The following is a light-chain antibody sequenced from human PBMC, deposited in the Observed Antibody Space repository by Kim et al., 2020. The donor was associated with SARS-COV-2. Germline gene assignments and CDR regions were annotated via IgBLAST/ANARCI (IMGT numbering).Light chain of an antibody. CDR1: SLRKYY. CDR2: GNN. Sequence: SSELTQDPSVSVALGQTVTITCQGDSLRKYYATWYQQRPGQAPALVIYGNNNRPSGIPDRFSGPSSGNTASLTITGAQAEDEATYCCNPRDSTDKLLFGGGSKLTVL. J-gene: IGLJ2*01. CDR3: NPRDSTDKLL. V-gene: IGLV3-19*01.